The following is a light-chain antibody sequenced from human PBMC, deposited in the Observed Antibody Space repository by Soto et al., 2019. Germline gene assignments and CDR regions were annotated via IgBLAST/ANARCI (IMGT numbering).Light chain of an antibody. CDR2: DAS. Sequence: DIQMTQSPSSLSASIGDRVTITCQASQDIRKYLNWYRQKPGRAPDLLIHDASNLETGVPSRFSGSGSGTVFTLTISSLQPEDFATYYCQQYDKLVTVGQGTKVDLK. CDR3: QQYDKLVT. V-gene: IGKV1-33*01. CDR1: QDIRKY. J-gene: IGKJ1*01.